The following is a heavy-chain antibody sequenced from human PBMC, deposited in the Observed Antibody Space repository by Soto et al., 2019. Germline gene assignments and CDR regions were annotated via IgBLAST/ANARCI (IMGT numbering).Heavy chain of an antibody. CDR2: ISGSGGST. Sequence: EVQLLESGGGLVQPGGPLGPPGQPPGLPFRAMALTGVAKAQGKGLEWVSAISGSGGSTYYADSVKGRFTISRDNSKNTLYLQMNSLRAEDTAVYYCAKEGRMAVVAATYFDYWGQGTLVTVSS. CDR3: AKEGRMAVVAATYFDY. CDR1: GLPFRAMA. D-gene: IGHD2-15*01. V-gene: IGHV3-23*01. J-gene: IGHJ4*02.